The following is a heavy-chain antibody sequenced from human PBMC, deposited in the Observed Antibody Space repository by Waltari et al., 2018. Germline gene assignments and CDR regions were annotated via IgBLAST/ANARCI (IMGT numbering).Heavy chain of an antibody. J-gene: IGHJ3*02. Sequence: VQLQESGPGLVEPSQTLSLTCTVSNGSISSGSFYWSWRRPRAGKGLEWIGHLYTTGSTNYNPSLESRVTISADTSKNQFSLKLTSVTAADSAVYFCVRTGTVVVVPTAKGAFHIWGQGTAVTVSS. D-gene: IGHD2-15*01. V-gene: IGHV4-61*02. CDR1: NGSISSGSFY. CDR3: VRTGTVVVVPTAKGAFHI. CDR2: LYTTGST.